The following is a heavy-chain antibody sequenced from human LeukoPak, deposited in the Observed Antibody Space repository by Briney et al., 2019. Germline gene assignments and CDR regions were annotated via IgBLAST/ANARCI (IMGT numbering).Heavy chain of an antibody. Sequence: GGSLRLSCAASGFTFSSYAMHWVRQAPGKGLEWVAVISYDGSNKYYADSVKGRYTISRDNSKNTLYLQMNSLRAEDTAVYYCARDRGGVYCSSTSCYYDAFDIWGQGTMVTVSS. J-gene: IGHJ3*02. CDR3: ARDRGGVYCSSTSCYYDAFDI. CDR2: ISYDGSNK. V-gene: IGHV3-30-3*01. D-gene: IGHD2-2*01. CDR1: GFTFSSYA.